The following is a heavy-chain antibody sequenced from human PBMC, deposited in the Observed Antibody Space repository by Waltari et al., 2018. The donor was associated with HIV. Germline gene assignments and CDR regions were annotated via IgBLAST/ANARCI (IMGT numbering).Heavy chain of an antibody. D-gene: IGHD3-22*01. CDR3: ARTHDFDRSGYSFDP. V-gene: IGHV4-39*07. CDR2: IYYSGNT. J-gene: IGHJ5*02. Sequence: QLHEAGPGLVKPPETMPPTSTDSRAYITRHNFYLGWVRPPPGKGLEFIGTIYYSGNTYYNASLKPRVTMSVDRSKNQFFLHLRSVSAADTAIYFCARTHDFDRSGYSFDPWGQGILVRVSA. CDR1: RAYITRHNFY.